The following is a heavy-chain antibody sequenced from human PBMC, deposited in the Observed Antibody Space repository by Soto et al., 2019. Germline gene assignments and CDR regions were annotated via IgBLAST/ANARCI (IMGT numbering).Heavy chain of an antibody. Sequence: QVQLQESGPGLVKPSETLSLTCTVSGGSISPYYWSWIRQPPGKGLEWIGYIYYSGSTKYNPSLKSRVIISVDRTKNHVSLRLSSVTPADTAVYYCVRVGGYYGDYPNFDYWGQGTLVTVSS. CDR1: GGSISPYY. CDR2: IYYSGST. D-gene: IGHD4-17*01. J-gene: IGHJ4*02. V-gene: IGHV4-59*01. CDR3: VRVGGYYGDYPNFDY.